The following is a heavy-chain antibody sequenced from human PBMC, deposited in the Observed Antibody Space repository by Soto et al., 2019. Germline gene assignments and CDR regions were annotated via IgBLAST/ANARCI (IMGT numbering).Heavy chain of an antibody. CDR3: AKGGVCELRPRNAFDI. Sequence: ESGGGVAQPGRSLRLSCAASGFTFSSYGMHWVSQAPGKGLEWVACISYDGSNKYYADSVKGRFTITRDNSKNTLYLQMNSLIAEDTAVYYCAKGGVCELRPRNAFDIWGQGTMVTVSS. V-gene: IGHV3-30*18. CDR1: GFTFSSYG. J-gene: IGHJ3*02. D-gene: IGHD1-26*01. CDR2: ISYDGSNK.